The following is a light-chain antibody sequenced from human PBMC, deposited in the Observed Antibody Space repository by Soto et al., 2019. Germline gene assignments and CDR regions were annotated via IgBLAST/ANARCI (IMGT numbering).Light chain of an antibody. J-gene: IGLJ1*01. Sequence: SVLTQPASVSGSPGQSITISCTGTSSDVGGYNFVSWYQHHPGKAPKLMIYEAGKRPSGVSNRFSGSKSGNTASLTISGLQAEDEADYYCCSYARVNKYVFGTGTKVTVL. CDR2: EAG. V-gene: IGLV2-23*01. CDR3: CSYARVNKYV. CDR1: SSDVGGYNF.